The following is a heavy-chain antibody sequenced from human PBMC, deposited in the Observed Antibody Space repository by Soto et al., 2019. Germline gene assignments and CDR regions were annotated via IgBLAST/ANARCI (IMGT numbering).Heavy chain of an antibody. CDR1: GVSISSYY. CDR2: TYYSGNT. Sequence: SETLSLTCTVSGVSISSYYWSWIRQPPGKGLEWIGFTYYSGNTNYNPSLKSRATISVDTSKNQFSLKLSSVTAADTVVYYCARQLGFCSSTSCYGWYDPWGQGTLVTVSS. CDR3: ARQLGFCSSTSCYGWYDP. D-gene: IGHD2-2*01. V-gene: IGHV4-59*08. J-gene: IGHJ5*02.